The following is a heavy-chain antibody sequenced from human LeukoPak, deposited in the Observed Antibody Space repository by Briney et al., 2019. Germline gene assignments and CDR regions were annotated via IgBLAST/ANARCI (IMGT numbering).Heavy chain of an antibody. D-gene: IGHD1-1*01. V-gene: IGHV3-66*01. Sequence: GGSLRLSCAASGFTVSSNFMSWVRQAPGKGLEWVSVIHSGGVTYYADSVRGRFTISRDNTKNTLYLQMNSLRAEDTAVYYCASRERGYYGMYVWGQGTTVTVSS. CDR1: GFTVSSNF. J-gene: IGHJ6*02. CDR2: IHSGGVT. CDR3: ASRERGYYGMYV.